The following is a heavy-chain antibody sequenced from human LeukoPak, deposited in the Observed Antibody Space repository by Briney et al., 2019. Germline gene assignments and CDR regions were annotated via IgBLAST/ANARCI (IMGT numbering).Heavy chain of an antibody. CDR3: ARLTAAAGHYYYYYIDV. CDR2: INWNGGST. D-gene: IGHD6-13*01. J-gene: IGHJ6*03. V-gene: IGHV3-20*04. Sequence: GGSLRLSCAASGLTFDDYGMSWVRQAPGKGLEWVSGINWNGGSTGYADSVKGRFTISRDNAENSLYLQMNSLRAEDTALYYCARLTAAAGHYYYYYIDVWGKGTTVTVSS. CDR1: GLTFDDYG.